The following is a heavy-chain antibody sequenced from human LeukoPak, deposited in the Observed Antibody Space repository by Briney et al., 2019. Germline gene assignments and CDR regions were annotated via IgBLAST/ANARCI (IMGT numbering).Heavy chain of an antibody. CDR3: TYGDYVRGRFDY. J-gene: IGHJ4*02. Sequence: PGGSLRLSCAASGFTCSDYAMSWVRQAPGKGLEWVSGIGGSSGSTFYADSVKGRFTISRDNSKNTLYLQMNSLRAEDTAVYYCTYGDYVRGRFDYWGQGTLVTVSS. CDR2: IGGSSGST. V-gene: IGHV3-23*01. CDR1: GFTCSDYA. D-gene: IGHD4-17*01.